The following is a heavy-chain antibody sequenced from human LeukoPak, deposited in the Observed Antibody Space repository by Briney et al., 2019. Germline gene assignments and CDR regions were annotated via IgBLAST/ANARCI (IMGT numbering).Heavy chain of an antibody. J-gene: IGHJ4*02. CDR2: IRSKAYGGTT. V-gene: IGHV3-49*03. Sequence: GGSLRLSCTASGFTFGDYAMSWFRQAPGKGLEWVGFIRSKAYGGTTEYAASVKGRFTISRDDSKSIAYLQMNSLKTEDTAVYYCTRAPLSFYYDIWSGSGTYYFDYWGQGTLVTVSS. D-gene: IGHD3-3*01. CDR3: TRAPLSFYYDIWSGSGTYYFDY. CDR1: GFTFGDYA.